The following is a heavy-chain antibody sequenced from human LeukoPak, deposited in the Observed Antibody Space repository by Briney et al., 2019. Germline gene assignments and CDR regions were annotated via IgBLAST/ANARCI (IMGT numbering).Heavy chain of an antibody. D-gene: IGHD5-18*01. CDR2: IYYSGST. CDR1: GGSISSSSYY. J-gene: IGHJ4*02. CDR3: ARVSQSDTAMGVDY. V-gene: IGHV4-39*07. Sequence: SETLSLTCTVSGGSISSSSYYWGWIRQPPGKGLEWIGSIYYSGSTYYNPSLKSRVTISVDTSKNQFSLKLSSVTAADTAVYYCARVSQSDTAMGVDYWGQGTLVTVSS.